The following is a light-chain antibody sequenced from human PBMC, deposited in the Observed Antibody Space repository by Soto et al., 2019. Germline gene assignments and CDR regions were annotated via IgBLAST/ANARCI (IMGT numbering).Light chain of an antibody. CDR2: DAS. V-gene: IGKV3-11*01. Sequence: VMLTQSPVTLSLSPGERATLSCRASQSVSNYLAWYQQKPGQAPRLLIYDASNRATGISARFSGSGSGTDFTLTISSLQPEDFGVYYCQQRSNWPLTFGGGTQVDIK. J-gene: IGKJ4*02. CDR1: QSVSNY. CDR3: QQRSNWPLT.